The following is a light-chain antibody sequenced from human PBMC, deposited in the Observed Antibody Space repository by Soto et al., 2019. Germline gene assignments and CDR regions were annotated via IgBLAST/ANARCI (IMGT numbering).Light chain of an antibody. CDR1: SCDVGVYNF. V-gene: IGLV2-14*03. J-gene: IGLJ3*02. CDR3: SSYTSSNTQV. CDR2: DVY. Sequence: QSALTQPASVSGSPGQSLTISCTGTSCDVGVYNFVSWYQQHPGRAPKLMIYDVYSRPSGVSNRFSGSKSGNTASLTISGLQAEDEADYYCSSYTSSNTQVFGGGTKVTV.